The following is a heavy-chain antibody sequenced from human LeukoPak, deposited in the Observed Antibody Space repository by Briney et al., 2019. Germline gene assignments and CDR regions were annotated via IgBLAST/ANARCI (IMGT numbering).Heavy chain of an antibody. CDR3: ARASTYDSSGSTRFDY. V-gene: IGHV4-34*09. CDR1: GGSFSGYY. Sequence: PSETLSLTCAVYGGSFSGYYWSWIRQHPGKGLEWIGHIYYGGSTDYNPSLKSRVTISVDTSKNQFSLKLSSVTAADTAMYYCARASTYDSSGSTRFDYWGQGTLVTVSS. CDR2: IYYGGST. D-gene: IGHD3-22*01. J-gene: IGHJ4*02.